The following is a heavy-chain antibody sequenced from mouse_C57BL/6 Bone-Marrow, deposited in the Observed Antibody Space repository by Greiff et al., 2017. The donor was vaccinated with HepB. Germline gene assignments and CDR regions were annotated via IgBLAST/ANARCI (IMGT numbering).Heavy chain of an antibody. CDR1: GFTFSDYY. Sequence: DVKLVESGGGLVQPGGSLKLSCAASGFTFSDYYMYWVRQTPEKRLEWVAYISNGGGSTYYPDTVKGRFTISRDNAKNTLYLQMSRLKSEDTAMYYCEITTVRYYAMDYWGQGTSVTVSS. D-gene: IGHD1-1*01. CDR2: ISNGGGST. J-gene: IGHJ4*01. CDR3: EITTVRYYAMDY. V-gene: IGHV5-12*01.